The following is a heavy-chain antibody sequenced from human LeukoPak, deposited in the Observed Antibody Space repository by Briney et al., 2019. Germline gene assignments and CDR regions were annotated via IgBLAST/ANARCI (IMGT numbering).Heavy chain of an antibody. CDR2: IYYSGST. CDR1: GGSISSSSYY. J-gene: IGHJ4*02. D-gene: IGHD4-17*01. CDR3: ARDSTVPTSTTVTTFDY. V-gene: IGHV4-39*07. Sequence: PETLSLTCTVSGGSISSSSYYWGWIRQPPGKGLEWIGSIYYSGSTYYNPSLKSRVTISVDTSKNQFSLKLSSVTAADTAVYYCARDSTVPTSTTVTTFDYWGQGTLVTVSS.